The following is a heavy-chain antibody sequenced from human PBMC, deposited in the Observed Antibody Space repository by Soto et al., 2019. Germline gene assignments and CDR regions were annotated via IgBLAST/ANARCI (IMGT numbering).Heavy chain of an antibody. J-gene: IGHJ6*02. D-gene: IGHD3-10*01. V-gene: IGHV3-74*01. CDR3: ARGSNYYDSGRRAMDV. Sequence: EVQLVESGGGLVQPGGSLRLSCAASGFTFSSYWMHWVRQAPGKGLVWVSRINSDGIVTAYADSVKGRFTISRDNAKNTLYLQMNTLRAEDTAVYYCARGSNYYDSGRRAMDVWGQGTTVTVSS. CDR1: GFTFSSYW. CDR2: INSDGIVT.